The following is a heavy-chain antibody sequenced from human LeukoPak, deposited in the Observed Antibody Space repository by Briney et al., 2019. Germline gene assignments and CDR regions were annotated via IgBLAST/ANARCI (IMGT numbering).Heavy chain of an antibody. CDR3: ATEGHYYDSSGYFGAFDI. J-gene: IGHJ3*02. V-gene: IGHV4-31*03. CDR1: GGSLSSGGYY. CDR2: IYYGGST. Sequence: PSETLSLTCTVSGGSLSSGGYYWGWLRQHPGTGLEWIGYIYYGGSTYYNPSLKSRVTISVDTSKNQFSLKLSSVTAADTAVDYCATEGHYYDSSGYFGAFDIWGQGTMVTVSS. D-gene: IGHD3-22*01.